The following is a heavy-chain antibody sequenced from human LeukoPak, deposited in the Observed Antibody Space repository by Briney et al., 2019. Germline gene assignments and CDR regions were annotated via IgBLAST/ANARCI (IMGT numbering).Heavy chain of an antibody. CDR2: IKQDGSEK. J-gene: IGHJ6*02. Sequence: GGSLRLSCAASGFTFSSYWMSWVRQAPGKGLEWVANIKQDGSEKYYVDSVKGRFTISRDNSKNTLYLQMGSLRAEDMAVYYCARGYCSSTSCLGYYGMDVWGQGTTVTVSS. CDR3: ARGYCSSTSCLGYYGMDV. V-gene: IGHV3-7*01. D-gene: IGHD2-2*01. CDR1: GFTFSSYW.